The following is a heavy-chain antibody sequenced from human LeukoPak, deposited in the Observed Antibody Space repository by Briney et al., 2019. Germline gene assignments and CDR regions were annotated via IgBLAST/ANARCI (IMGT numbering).Heavy chain of an antibody. Sequence: GGSLRLSCAAPGFTFSDYSMNWVRQAPGKGLEWGSYIGANSAIYYADSVKGRLTISRDNAKNSLSLQMNSLRDDDTAVYYCAREGYYGAFDIWGQGTMVTVSS. CDR3: AREGYYGAFDI. V-gene: IGHV3-48*02. D-gene: IGHD3-10*01. CDR2: IGANSAI. J-gene: IGHJ3*02. CDR1: GFTFSDYS.